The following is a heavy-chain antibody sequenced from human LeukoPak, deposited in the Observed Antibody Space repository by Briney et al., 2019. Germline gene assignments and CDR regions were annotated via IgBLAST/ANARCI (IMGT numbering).Heavy chain of an antibody. J-gene: IGHJ4*02. V-gene: IGHV3-7*01. D-gene: IGHD5-18*01. Sequence: PGGSLRLSCAASGFTFSNAWMSWVRQAPGKGLEWVANIKEDGSDKNYVDSVKGRFTISRDNAKNSLSLQMNSLRAEDTAVYYCARDAAYGYDRFDSWGQGTQVTVSS. CDR1: GFTFSNAW. CDR2: IKEDGSDK. CDR3: ARDAAYGYDRFDS.